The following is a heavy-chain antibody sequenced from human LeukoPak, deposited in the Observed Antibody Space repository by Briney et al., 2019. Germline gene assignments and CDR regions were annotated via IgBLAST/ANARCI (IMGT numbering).Heavy chain of an antibody. V-gene: IGHV1-2*06. D-gene: IGHD1-26*01. Sequence: ASVKVSCKASGYTFTGYYMHWVRQAPGQGLEWMGRINPNSGDTNYAQKFQARATMTRDTSSSTAYMELTRLRSDDTAVYYCARTIVGATDFNYWGQGTLVTVSS. CDR1: GYTFTGYY. CDR3: ARTIVGATDFNY. CDR2: INPNSGDT. J-gene: IGHJ4*02.